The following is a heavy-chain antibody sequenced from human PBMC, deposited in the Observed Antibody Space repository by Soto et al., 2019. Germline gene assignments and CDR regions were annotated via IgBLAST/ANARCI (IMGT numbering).Heavy chain of an antibody. V-gene: IGHV1-69*02. CDR2: IIPILGIA. CDR3: ARSYYGSGSYYNPPAY. Sequence: QVQLVQSGAEVKKPGSSVKVSCKASGGTFSSYTISWVRQAPGQGLEWMGRIIPILGIANYAQKFQGRVTITADKSTSTGYMELSSLRSEDTAVYYCARSYYGSGSYYNPPAYWGQGTLVTVSS. J-gene: IGHJ4*02. D-gene: IGHD3-10*01. CDR1: GGTFSSYT.